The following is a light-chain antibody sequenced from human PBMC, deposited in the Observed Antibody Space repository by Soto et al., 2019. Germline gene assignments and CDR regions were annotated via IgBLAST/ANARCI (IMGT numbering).Light chain of an antibody. CDR1: QSVSSSY. CDR3: QQHHEYAAWT. J-gene: IGKJ1*01. Sequence: EIVLTQSPGTLSLSPGERATLSCRASQSVSSSYLAWYQQKPGQAPRLLIYGASSRATGIPDRFSGSGSGTDFTLTISSLQPEDFATYYCQQHHEYAAWTFGQGTKVEIK. CDR2: GAS. V-gene: IGKV3-20*01.